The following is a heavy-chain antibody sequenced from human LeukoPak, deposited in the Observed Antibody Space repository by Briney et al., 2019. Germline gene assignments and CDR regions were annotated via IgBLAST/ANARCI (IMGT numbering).Heavy chain of an antibody. J-gene: IGHJ4*02. CDR3: ARDGGYSGYDGFDY. Sequence: SETLSLTCTVSGGSISSYYWNWIRQPPGKGLEWIGYIYYSGSTNYNPSLKSRVTISVDTSKNQFSLKLSSVTAADTAVYYCARDGGYSGYDGFDYWGQGTLVTVSS. V-gene: IGHV4-59*01. CDR1: GGSISSYY. D-gene: IGHD5-12*01. CDR2: IYYSGST.